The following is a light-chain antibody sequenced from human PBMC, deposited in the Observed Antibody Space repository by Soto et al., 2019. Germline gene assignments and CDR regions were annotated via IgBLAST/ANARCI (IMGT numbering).Light chain of an antibody. V-gene: IGKV1-9*01. Sequence: DIPLTQSPSFLSASVGDRVTITCRASQGISSYLAWYQQKPGNAPKLLIYAASTLQSGVPSRFSGSGSGTEFTLTISSLQPEDFATYYCQQLNDYPSITFGQGTRLEIK. CDR2: AAS. CDR1: QGISSY. J-gene: IGKJ5*01. CDR3: QQLNDYPSIT.